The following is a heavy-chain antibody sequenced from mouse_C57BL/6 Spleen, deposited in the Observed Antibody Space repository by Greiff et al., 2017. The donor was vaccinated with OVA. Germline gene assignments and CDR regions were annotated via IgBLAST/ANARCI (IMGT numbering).Heavy chain of an antibody. CDR2: IHPSDSDT. J-gene: IGHJ2*01. D-gene: IGHD4-1*01. CDR1: GYTFTSYW. CDR3: AIARLGQGYFDY. V-gene: IGHV1-74*01. Sequence: QVPLKQPGAELVKPGASVKVSCKASGYTFTSYWMHWVKQRPGQGLEWIGRIHPSDSDTNSNQNFKGKATLTVDKSSSTAYMQLSSLTSEDSAVEYCAIARLGQGYFDYWGQGTTLTVSS.